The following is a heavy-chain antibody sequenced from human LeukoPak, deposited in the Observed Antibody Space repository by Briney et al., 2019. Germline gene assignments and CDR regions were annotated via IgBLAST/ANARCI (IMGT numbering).Heavy chain of an antibody. V-gene: IGHV3-7*01. Sequence: PGGSLRLSCAASGFTFSNFWMTWVRQAPGKGLEWVAHIRQDGVEKYYVDSVRGRFTISRDNAKNSMNLQMNGLRVEDTAVYYCTRVNNRYSDFWSQGSLAIVSS. CDR1: GFTFSNFW. CDR3: TRVNNRYSDF. J-gene: IGHJ4*02. CDR2: IRQDGVEK. D-gene: IGHD2-15*01.